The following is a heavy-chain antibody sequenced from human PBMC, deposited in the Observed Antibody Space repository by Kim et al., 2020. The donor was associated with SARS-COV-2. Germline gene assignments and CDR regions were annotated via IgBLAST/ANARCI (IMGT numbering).Heavy chain of an antibody. J-gene: IGHJ6*02. CDR2: IYYSGST. CDR1: GASITSSSFY. CDR3: ARVSRFGDLGEDV. Sequence: SETLSLTCTVSGASITSSSFYWGWIRQPPGKGLEWIGSIYYSGSTYYNPPLESRVTISMDTSQNQFSLKLSSVTAADTAVYYCARVSRFGDLGEDVWGQGTTVTVSS. V-gene: IGHV4-39*02. D-gene: IGHD3-10*01.